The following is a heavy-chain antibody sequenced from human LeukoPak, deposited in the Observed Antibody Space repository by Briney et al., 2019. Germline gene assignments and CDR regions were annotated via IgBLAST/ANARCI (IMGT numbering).Heavy chain of an antibody. J-gene: IGHJ4*02. CDR3: AKDSAKKYDDY. V-gene: IGHV3-23*01. CDR1: GFTFSNYG. CDR2: ITSSGIT. D-gene: IGHD2/OR15-2a*01. Sequence: GGSLRLSCAASGFTFSNYGMNWVRQAPGKGLEWVSGITSSGITYYADSVKGRFTVSRDNSKNTLYLQMNGLRAEDTAVYYCAKDSAKKYDDYWGQGTLVTVSS.